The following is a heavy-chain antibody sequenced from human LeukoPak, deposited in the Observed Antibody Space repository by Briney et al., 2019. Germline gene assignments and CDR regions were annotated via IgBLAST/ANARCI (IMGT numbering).Heavy chain of an antibody. CDR2: ISGSSSYI. CDR3: VTEVSGSFPT. V-gene: IGHV3-21*03. CDR1: AFTFSRYS. J-gene: IGHJ4*02. Sequence: GGSLRLSCAASAFTFSRYSMNWVRQAPGKGLEWVSSISGSSSYIYYADSVKGRFTISRDNAKNSLYLQMNSLKNEDTAVYYCVTEVSGSFPTWGQGTLVTVSS. D-gene: IGHD1-26*01.